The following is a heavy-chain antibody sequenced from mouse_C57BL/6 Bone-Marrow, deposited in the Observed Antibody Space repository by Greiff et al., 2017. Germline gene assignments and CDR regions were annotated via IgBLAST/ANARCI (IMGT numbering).Heavy chain of an antibody. J-gene: IGHJ3*01. D-gene: IGHD1-1*01. Sequence: VQLQQSVAELVRPGASVTLSCTASGFNINNTYMHWVKQRPEQGLEWIGRLDPATATPHSAPKFQGTATMTEDTSSNTAYLQLSSLTSEDTAIYYCARNYYCISSYPFAYWGQGTLVTVSA. V-gene: IGHV14-3*01. CDR1: GFNINNTY. CDR3: ARNYYCISSYPFAY. CDR2: LDPATATP.